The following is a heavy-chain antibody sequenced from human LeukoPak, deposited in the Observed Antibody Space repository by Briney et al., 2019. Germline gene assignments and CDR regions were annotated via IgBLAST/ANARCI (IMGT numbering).Heavy chain of an antibody. CDR1: GFTFSSYW. CDR3: ARDDPYGYYDY. V-gene: IGHV3-7*01. D-gene: IGHD2-2*03. J-gene: IGHJ4*02. CDR2: IKQDGSER. Sequence: PGGSLRLSCATSGFTFSSYWVTWVRQAPGKGLEWVANIKQDGSERHYMDSVMGRSTISRDNAKASLHLQMNSLTAEDTAVYYCARDDPYGYYDYWGQGTLVTVSS.